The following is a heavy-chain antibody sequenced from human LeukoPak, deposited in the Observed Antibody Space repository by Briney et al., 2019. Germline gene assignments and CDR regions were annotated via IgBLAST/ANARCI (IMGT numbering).Heavy chain of an antibody. CDR1: GYSISSGYY. CDR3: TRDDY. D-gene: IGHD2-21*01. CDR2: ISSSSPYI. Sequence: PSETLSLTCTVSGYSISSGYYWGWIRQPPGKGLEWVSSISSSSPYIYYADSVKGRFTISRDNAENSLYLQMNSLRAEDTAVYYCTRDDYWGQGTLVTVSS. J-gene: IGHJ1*01. V-gene: IGHV3-21*01.